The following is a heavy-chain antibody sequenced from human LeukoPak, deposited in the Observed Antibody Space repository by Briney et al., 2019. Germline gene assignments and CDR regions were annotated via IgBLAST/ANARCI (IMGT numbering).Heavy chain of an antibody. CDR3: ATGGDYYDSSGPAYY. V-gene: IGHV1-3*01. CDR2: INAGNGNT. CDR1: GYTFTSYA. J-gene: IGHJ4*02. D-gene: IGHD3-22*01. Sequence: ASVKVSCRASGYTFTSYAMHWVRQAPGQRLEWMGWINAGNGNTKYSQKFQGRVTITRDTSASTAYMELSSLRSEDTAVYYCATGGDYYDSSGPAYYWGQGTLVTVSS.